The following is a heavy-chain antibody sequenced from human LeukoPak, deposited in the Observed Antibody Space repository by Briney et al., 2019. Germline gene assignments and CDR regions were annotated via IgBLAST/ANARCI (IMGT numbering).Heavy chain of an antibody. D-gene: IGHD1-26*01. J-gene: IGHJ4*02. CDR3: ARQLQARFDY. CDR1: GFTFSSYA. V-gene: IGHV3-23*01. Sequence: PGGSLRLSCAASGFTFSSYAMSWVRQAPGKGLEWVSAISGSGGSTYYADSVKGRFTISRDNAKNSLYLQMNSLRDEDTAVYYCARQLQARFDYWGQGTLVTVSS. CDR2: ISGSGGST.